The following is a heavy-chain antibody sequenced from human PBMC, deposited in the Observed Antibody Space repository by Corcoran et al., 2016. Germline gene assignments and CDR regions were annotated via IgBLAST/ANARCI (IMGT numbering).Heavy chain of an antibody. Sequence: QVQLVESGGGVVQPGRSLRLSCAASGFTFSSYGMHWVRQAPGKGLEWVAVISHDGSTKYYADSVKGRFTISRDNSKNTLYLQMTSLTFEDTAVYYCARDRGRMGSLELDNYHFGKDVWGQGTTVTVSS. D-gene: IGHD1-7*01. J-gene: IGHJ6*02. CDR2: ISHDGSTK. V-gene: IGHV3-30*03. CDR1: GFTFSSYG. CDR3: ARDRGRMGSLELDNYHFGKDV.